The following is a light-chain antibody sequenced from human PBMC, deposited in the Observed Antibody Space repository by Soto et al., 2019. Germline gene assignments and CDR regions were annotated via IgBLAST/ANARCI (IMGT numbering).Light chain of an antibody. V-gene: IGKV1-5*01. CDR3: QEYNSYSRT. CDR2: DAS. CDR1: QSISSW. Sequence: DIQMTQSPSTLSASVGDRVIITCRASQSISSWLAWYQQKPGRAPKLLIYDASSLASGVPSRFSGSRSGTEFSLTISSLQPDDFATYYCQEYNSYSRTFGQGTTLDIK. J-gene: IGKJ1*01.